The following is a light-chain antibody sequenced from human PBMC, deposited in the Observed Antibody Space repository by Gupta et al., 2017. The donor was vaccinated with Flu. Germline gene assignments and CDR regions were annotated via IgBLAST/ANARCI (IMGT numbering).Light chain of an antibody. CDR1: QTINDC. CDR2: KTS. J-gene: IGKJ4*01. CDR3: QQCDRYPVT. V-gene: IGKV1-5*03. Sequence: IQMTQSPSTLSASVGDRVTITCRASQTINDCLAWYQQTPGKAPKLLISKTSSLESGVPSRFSGSGSRTEFTLTISSLQPDDFATYYCQQCDRYPVTLGGGTRVEIK.